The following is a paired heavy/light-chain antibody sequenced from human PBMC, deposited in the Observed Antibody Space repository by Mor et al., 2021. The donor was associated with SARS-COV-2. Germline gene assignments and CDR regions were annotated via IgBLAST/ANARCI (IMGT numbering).Heavy chain of an antibody. CDR1: GYTFTSYG. D-gene: IGHD3-9*01. CDR3: ARDLPYDILTGYYTTSNFDY. J-gene: IGHJ4*02. Sequence: QVQLVQSGAEVKKPGASVKVSCKASGYTFTSYGISWVRQAPGQGLEWMGWISAYNGNTNYAQKLQGRVTMTTDTSTSTAYMELRSLRSDDTAVYYCARDLPYDILTGYYTTSNFDYWGQGTLVTVSS. V-gene: IGHV1-18*04. CDR2: ISAYNGNT.
Light chain of an antibody. J-gene: IGKJ1*01. CDR3: LQHDNFPRT. CDR1: QDIDDD. CDR2: EAT. Sequence: ETTLTQSPAFMSATPGDKVNISCKASQDIDDDMNWYQQKPGEAAIFIIQEATTLVPGIPPRFSGSGYGTDFTLTINNIESEDAAYYFCLQHDNFPRTFGQGTKVEIK. V-gene: IGKV5-2*01.